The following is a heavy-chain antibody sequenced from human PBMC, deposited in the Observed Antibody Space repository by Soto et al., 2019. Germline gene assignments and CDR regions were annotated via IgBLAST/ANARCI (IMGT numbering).Heavy chain of an antibody. CDR1: GYTFTGYY. J-gene: IGHJ6*02. CDR2: INHNSGGT. CDR3: ARSRGYSSGWYGYYYYGMDV. Sequence: QVQLVQSGAEVKKPGASVKVSCKASGYTFTGYYMHWVRQAPGQGLEWMGWINHNSGGTNYAQKFQGWVTMTRDTSISTAYMELSRLRSDDTAVYYCARSRGYSSGWYGYYYYGMDVWGQGTTVTVSS. V-gene: IGHV1-2*04. D-gene: IGHD6-19*01.